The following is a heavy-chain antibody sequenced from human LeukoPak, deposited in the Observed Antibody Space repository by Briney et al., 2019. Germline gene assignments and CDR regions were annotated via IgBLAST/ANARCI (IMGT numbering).Heavy chain of an antibody. Sequence: GGSLRLSCAASGFTFSSFGMHWVRQAPGKGLEWVSSISSSSNYINYADSVKGRFTISRDNAKNSLYLQMNSLRAEDTAVYYCARLNSNYESYMDVWGKGTTVTVSS. D-gene: IGHD1-7*01. V-gene: IGHV3-21*01. CDR1: GFTFSSFG. CDR2: ISSSSNYI. J-gene: IGHJ6*03. CDR3: ARLNSNYESYMDV.